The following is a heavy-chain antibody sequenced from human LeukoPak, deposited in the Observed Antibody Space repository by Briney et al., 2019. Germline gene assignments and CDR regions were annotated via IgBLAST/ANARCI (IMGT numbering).Heavy chain of an antibody. V-gene: IGHV1-69*13. J-gene: IGHJ6*03. CDR3: ARDRPQPSNIVEVPAALYYMDV. Sequence: GASVKVSCKASGGTFSSYAISWVRQAPGQGLEWMGGIIPIFGTANYAQKFQGRVTITADESTSTAYMELSSLRSEDTAVYYCARDRPQPSNIVEVPAALYYMDVWGKGTTVTVSS. D-gene: IGHD2-2*01. CDR1: GGTFSSYA. CDR2: IIPIFGTA.